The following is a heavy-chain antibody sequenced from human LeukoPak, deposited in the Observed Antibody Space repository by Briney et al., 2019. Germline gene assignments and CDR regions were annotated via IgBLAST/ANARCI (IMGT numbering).Heavy chain of an antibody. V-gene: IGHV3-23*01. CDR2: ISGSGGST. Sequence: RGSLRLSCAASGFTFSSYGMSWVRQAPGKGLEWVSAISGSGGSTYYADSVKGRFTISRDNSKNTLYLQMNSLRAEDTAVYYCAKDGRVRLWSGGWYYFDYWGQGTLVTVSS. CDR3: AKDGRVRLWSGGWYYFDY. D-gene: IGHD6-19*01. J-gene: IGHJ4*02. CDR1: GFTFSSYG.